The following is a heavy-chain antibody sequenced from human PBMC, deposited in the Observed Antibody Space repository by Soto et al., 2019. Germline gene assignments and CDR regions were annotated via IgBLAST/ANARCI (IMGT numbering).Heavy chain of an antibody. V-gene: IGHV3-23*01. CDR2: ITNTGGDT. CDR3: ARASGESYPGSRVFDS. D-gene: IGHD3-10*01. CDR1: GFTFSSNA. J-gene: IGHJ4*02. Sequence: GGSLRLSCAASGFTFSSNAMSWVRQAPGKRLELVSVITNTGGDTVYADSVKGRFTMSRDNSKNILYLQMTNLRAEDTAIYYCARASGESYPGSRVFDSWGQGTRVTVSS.